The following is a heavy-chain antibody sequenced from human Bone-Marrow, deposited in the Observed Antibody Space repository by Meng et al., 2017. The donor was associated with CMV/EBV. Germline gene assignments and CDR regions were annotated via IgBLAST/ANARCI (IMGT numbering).Heavy chain of an antibody. CDR2: IYSGGGST. J-gene: IGHJ4*01. CDR1: GFTFSTYA. CDR3: AKDGCGSDCYFDC. Sequence: GESLKISCAASGFTFSTYAMIWVRQAPGKGLEWVSVIYSGGGSTDYADSVKGRFSISRDNSKNTLYLQMNNLRVEDTAVYYCAKDGCGSDCYFDCWGDGTLATSSS. V-gene: IGHV3-23*03. D-gene: IGHD2-21*01.